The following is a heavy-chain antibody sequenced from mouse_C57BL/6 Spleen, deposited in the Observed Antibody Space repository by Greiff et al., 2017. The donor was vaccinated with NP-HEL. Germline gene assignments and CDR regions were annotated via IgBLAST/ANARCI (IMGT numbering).Heavy chain of an antibody. CDR1: GFNIKDYY. D-gene: IGHD2-3*01. Sequence: VQLQQSGAELVKPGASVKLSCTASGFNIKDYYMHWVKQRTEQGLEWIGRIDPEDGETKYVPKFQGKATITADTSSNTAYLQLSSLTSEDTAVYYCARFYDGYYAMDYWGQGTSVTVSS. J-gene: IGHJ4*01. V-gene: IGHV14-2*01. CDR3: ARFYDGYYAMDY. CDR2: IDPEDGET.